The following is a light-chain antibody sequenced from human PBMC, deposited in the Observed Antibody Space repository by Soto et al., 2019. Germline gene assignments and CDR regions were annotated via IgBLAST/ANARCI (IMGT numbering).Light chain of an antibody. CDR1: SSDVGSYNR. CDR2: EVS. V-gene: IGLV2-18*02. CDR3: SSYTSSSTAV. Sequence: QSALTQPPSVSGSPGQSVTISCTGTSSDVGSYNRVSWYQQPPRTAPKLMIYEVSNRPSGVPDRFSGSKSGNTASLTISGLEAEDEADYYCSSYTSSSTAVFGGGTQLTVL. J-gene: IGLJ7*01.